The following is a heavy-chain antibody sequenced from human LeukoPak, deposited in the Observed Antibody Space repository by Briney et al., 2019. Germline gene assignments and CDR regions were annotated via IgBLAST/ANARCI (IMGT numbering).Heavy chain of an antibody. CDR1: GYTFTGYY. J-gene: IGHJ3*01. CDR3: TRGSYYDSSGYSGVRLFDY. CDR2: INPNSGGT. Sequence: ASVKVSCKASGYTFTGYYIHWVRQAPGQGLEWMGWINPNSGGTNYAQKFQGRVTMTSGTSISTAYMELSRLRSDDTALYYCTRGSYYDSSGYSGVRLFDYWGQGTMVTVSS. V-gene: IGHV1-2*02. D-gene: IGHD3-22*01.